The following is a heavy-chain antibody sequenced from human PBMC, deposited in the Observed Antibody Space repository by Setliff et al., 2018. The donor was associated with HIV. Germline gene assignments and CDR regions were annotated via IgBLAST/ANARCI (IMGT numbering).Heavy chain of an antibody. CDR3: TRDFRGSNSWSGYDGGFDY. V-gene: IGHV3-49*03. Sequence: PGGSLRLSCATSGFTFGDYPMSWFRQAPGKGLEWVSFIRTKAYRGTTEYSASVKGRFTISRDDSKTLAYLQMNSLTTEDTAVYFCTRDFRGSNSWSGYDGGFDYWGQGTLVTVSS. CDR2: IRTKAYRGTT. D-gene: IGHD3-3*01. J-gene: IGHJ4*02. CDR1: GFTFGDYP.